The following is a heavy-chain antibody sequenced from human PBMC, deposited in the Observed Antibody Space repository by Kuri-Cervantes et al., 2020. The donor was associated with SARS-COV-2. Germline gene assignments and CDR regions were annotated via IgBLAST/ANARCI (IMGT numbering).Heavy chain of an antibody. CDR3: TRNDFWSGYYFDY. V-gene: IGHV3-49*04. Sequence: LSLTCAASGFTFSSYWMSWVRQAPGKGLEWVGFIRSKAYGGTTEYAASVKGRFTISRDDSKSIAYLQMNSLKTEDTAVYYCTRNDFWSGYYFDYWGQGTLVTVSS. CDR1: GFTFSSYW. CDR2: IRSKAYGGTT. J-gene: IGHJ4*02. D-gene: IGHD3-3*01.